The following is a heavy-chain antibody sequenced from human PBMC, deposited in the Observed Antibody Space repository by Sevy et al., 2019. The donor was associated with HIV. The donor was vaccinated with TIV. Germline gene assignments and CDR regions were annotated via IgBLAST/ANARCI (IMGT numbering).Heavy chain of an antibody. V-gene: IGHV3-74*01. J-gene: IGHJ4*01. D-gene: IGHD6-13*01. CDR2: INSDGSST. CDR1: GFTFSSYW. Sequence: GGSLRLSCAASGFTFSSYWMHWVRQAPGKGLVWVSRINSDGSSTSYADSVKGRFTISRDNAKNTLYLQMNSLRAEDTAGYYWARTAAAGSFDYWGQGNPVNVS. CDR3: ARTAAAGSFDY.